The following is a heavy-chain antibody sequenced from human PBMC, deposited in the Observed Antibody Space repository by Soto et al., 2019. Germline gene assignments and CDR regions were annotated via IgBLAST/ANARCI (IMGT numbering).Heavy chain of an antibody. J-gene: IGHJ4*02. CDR1: GFTFSSYA. V-gene: IGHV3-23*01. Sequence: EVQLLESGGGLVHPGGSLRLSCAASGFTFSSYAMSWVGQAPGKGLEWVSAISGSGGSTYYADSVKGRFTISRDNSKNTVYLQMNSLRAEDTAVYYGAKVQSSDQYCTNGVCLPPDYLGQGTLVTVSS. CDR3: AKVQSSDQYCTNGVCLPPDY. D-gene: IGHD2-8*01. CDR2: ISGSGGST.